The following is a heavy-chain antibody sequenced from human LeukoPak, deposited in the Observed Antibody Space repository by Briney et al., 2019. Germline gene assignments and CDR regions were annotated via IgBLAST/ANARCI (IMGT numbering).Heavy chain of an antibody. V-gene: IGHV3-30*02. CDR3: AKGLGVPNDY. CDR2: IRYDGSNK. CDR1: GFTFSSYG. J-gene: IGHJ4*02. Sequence: GGSLRLSCAASGFTFSSYGMHWVRQAPGKGLEWVAFIRYDGSNKYYADSVEGRFTISRDNSKNTLYLQMNSLRAEDTAVYYCAKGLGVPNDYWGQGTLVTVSS. D-gene: IGHD1-26*01.